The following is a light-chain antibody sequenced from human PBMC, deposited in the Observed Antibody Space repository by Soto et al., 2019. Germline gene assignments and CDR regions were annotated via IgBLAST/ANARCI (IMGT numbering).Light chain of an antibody. J-gene: IGKJ4*01. V-gene: IGKV4-1*01. CDR3: QQYFSAPFA. CDR2: WAS. Sequence: DIVMTQSPDSLAVSLGERATINCKSSQSVLYSSNNKNYLAWYQQKSGQPPKLLIYWASTRESGVPDRFSGSGSGTDFTLTISSLQAEDVASDYCQQYFSAPFAFGGGAKVEIQ. CDR1: QSVLYSSNNKNY.